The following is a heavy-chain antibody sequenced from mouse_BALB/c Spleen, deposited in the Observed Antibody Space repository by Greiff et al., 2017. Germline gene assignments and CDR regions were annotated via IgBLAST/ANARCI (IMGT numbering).Heavy chain of an antibody. J-gene: IGHJ2*01. CDR3: ARYTTVVATTFDY. V-gene: IGHV1-53*01. CDR1: GYTFTSYY. D-gene: IGHD1-1*01. Sequence: QVHVKQSGAELVKPGASVKLSCKASGYTFTSYYMYWVKQRPGQGLEWIGEINPSNGGTKYNEKFKGKATLTSDKSSSTAYMELSSLTSEDSAVYYCARYTTVVATTFDYWGQGTTLTVSS. CDR2: INPSNGGT.